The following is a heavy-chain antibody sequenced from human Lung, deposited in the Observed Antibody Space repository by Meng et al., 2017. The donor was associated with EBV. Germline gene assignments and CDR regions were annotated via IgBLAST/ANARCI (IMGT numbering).Heavy chain of an antibody. Sequence: QVQLVGSGGGGGQPGRSLRLSCVASGFAFSDSGMHWVRQAPGKGLEWVAVIFYDGSMKYYGDSVRGRFTISRDNPKNTVYLQMNGLRTEDTALYYCAKGKPVDYWGRGTLVTVSS. V-gene: IGHV3-30*18. CDR1: GFAFSDSG. CDR2: IFYDGSMK. CDR3: AKGKPVDY. D-gene: IGHD4-23*01. J-gene: IGHJ4*02.